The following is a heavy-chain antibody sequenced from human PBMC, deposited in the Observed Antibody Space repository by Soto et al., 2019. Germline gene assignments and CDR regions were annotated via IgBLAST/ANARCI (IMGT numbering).Heavy chain of an antibody. V-gene: IGHV1-18*01. J-gene: IGHJ6*02. CDR3: AREGPAPYYYYGMDV. CDR1: GYSFTTYG. CDR2: ISAYNGNT. Sequence: ASVKVSCKTSGYSFTTYGISWVRQAPGQGLEWMGWISAYNGNTNYAQKLQSRVTMTTDTSTSTAYMELRSLRSDDTAVYYCAREGPAPYYYYGMDVWGQGSTVTVSS.